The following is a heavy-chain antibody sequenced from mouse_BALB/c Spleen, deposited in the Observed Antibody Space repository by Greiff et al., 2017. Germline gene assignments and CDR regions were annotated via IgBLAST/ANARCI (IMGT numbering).Heavy chain of an antibody. Sequence: VQRVESGPGLVAPSQSLSITCTVSGFSLTGYGVNWVRQPPGKGLEWLGMIWGDGSTDYNSALKSRLSISKDNSKSQVFLKMNSLQTDDTARYYCARGNYYGYYFDYWGQGTTLTVSS. CDR3: ARGNYYGYYFDY. J-gene: IGHJ2*01. CDR2: IWGDGST. D-gene: IGHD1-2*01. V-gene: IGHV2-6-7*01. CDR1: GFSLTGYG.